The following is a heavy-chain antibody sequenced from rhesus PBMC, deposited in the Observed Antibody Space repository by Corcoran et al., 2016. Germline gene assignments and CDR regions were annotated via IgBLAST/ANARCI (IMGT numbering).Heavy chain of an antibody. V-gene: IGHV4-65*01. D-gene: IGHD3-3*01. J-gene: IGHJ4*01. Sequence: QVQLQESGPGLVKPSETLSLTCAVSGGSFRSSHWWRWIRRPPGTGLEWIVYISGSSGGTYYNPSLKSRVTISTDTSKNQFSLKLSSVTTADTAVYFCARHSGQFLEWLYLDYWGQGVLVTVSS. CDR1: GGSFRSSHW. CDR2: ISGSSGGT. CDR3: ARHSGQFLEWLYLDY.